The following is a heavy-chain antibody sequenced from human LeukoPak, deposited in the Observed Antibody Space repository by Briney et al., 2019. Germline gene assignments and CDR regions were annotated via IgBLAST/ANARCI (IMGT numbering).Heavy chain of an antibody. CDR2: TYYKSKWYI. CDR1: GDSVASNSAA. J-gene: IGHJ6*02. V-gene: IGHV6-1*01. CDR3: AREGVTMVRGIIYSYYGMDV. D-gene: IGHD3-10*01. Sequence: SQTLSLTCAISGDSVASNSAAWNWIRQSPSRGLEWLGRTYYKSKWYIDYAVSVKSRITINPDTSKNQFSLQLNFVTPEDTGVYYCAREGVTMVRGIIYSYYGMDVWGQGTTVTVSS.